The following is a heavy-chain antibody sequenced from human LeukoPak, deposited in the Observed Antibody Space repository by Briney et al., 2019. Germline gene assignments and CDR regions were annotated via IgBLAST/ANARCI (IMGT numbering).Heavy chain of an antibody. J-gene: IGHJ4*02. D-gene: IGHD3-22*01. CDR3: AKFLPYYYDSSVPSGYFDY. CDR2: ISGTGGTT. CDR1: GFTFSNYG. Sequence: GGSLRLSCAASGFTFSNYGMNWVRQAPGKGLEWVSRISGTGGTTFYADSVKGRFTISRDNSKNTLYLQMNSLRAEDTAVYYCAKFLPYYYDSSVPSGYFDYWGQGTLVTVSS. V-gene: IGHV3-23*01.